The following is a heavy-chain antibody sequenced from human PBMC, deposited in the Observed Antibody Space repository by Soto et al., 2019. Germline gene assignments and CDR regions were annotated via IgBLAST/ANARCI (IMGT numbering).Heavy chain of an antibody. CDR2: ISGNGGTT. V-gene: IGHV3-23*01. Sequence: PGGSLRLSCAASGFIFSSYAMTWVRQGPGKGLGWVSGISGNGGTTYYADSVKGRFIISRDNSKNTLFLQMNSLRAEDSAIYYCAKRFAYSSGLDGFDIWGQGTVVTVSS. J-gene: IGHJ3*02. CDR1: GFIFSSYA. D-gene: IGHD6-19*01. CDR3: AKRFAYSSGLDGFDI.